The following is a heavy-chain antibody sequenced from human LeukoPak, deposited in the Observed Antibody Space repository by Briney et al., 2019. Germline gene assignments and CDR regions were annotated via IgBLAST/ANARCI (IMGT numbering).Heavy chain of an antibody. V-gene: IGHV1-46*01. J-gene: IGHJ4*02. CDR1: GYTFTTYY. Sequence: GASEKVSCKAYGYTFTTYYIHWVRQAPGQGPEWMGSISTTGGTTNYAQRFQGRVSMTRDLSTSTVYMELRGLTSEDTAVYYCARGEGYNTSPFDFWGQGTRVTVSS. CDR2: ISTTGGTT. CDR3: ARGEGYNTSPFDF. D-gene: IGHD5-24*01.